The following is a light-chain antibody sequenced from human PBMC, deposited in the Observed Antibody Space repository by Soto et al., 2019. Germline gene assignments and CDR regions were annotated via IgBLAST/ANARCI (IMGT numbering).Light chain of an antibody. CDR3: SSYTDSSTLGLYV. Sequence: QSVLTQPASVSGSPGQSITISCTGTISDIGGYEDVSWYQQHPGKAPRLMIYEVTYRPSGVSNRFSGSKSGTTASLTISGLQAEDEADYYCSSYTDSSTLGLYVFGTGTKVTVL. J-gene: IGLJ1*01. CDR2: EVT. V-gene: IGLV2-14*01. CDR1: ISDIGGYED.